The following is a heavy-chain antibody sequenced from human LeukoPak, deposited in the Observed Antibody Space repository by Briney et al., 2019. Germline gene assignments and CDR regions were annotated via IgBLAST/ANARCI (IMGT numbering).Heavy chain of an antibody. CDR1: GGSVSSGSYY. CDR2: IYYSGST. J-gene: IGHJ6*02. CDR3: ARVQRHGKYYYGMDV. V-gene: IGHV4-61*01. D-gene: IGHD4-23*01. Sequence: PSETLSLTCTVSGGSVSSGSYYWSWIRQPPGKGLEWIGYIYYSGSTNYNPSLKSRVTISVDTSKNQFSLKLSSVTAADTAVYYCARVQRHGKYYYGMDVWGQGTTVTVSS.